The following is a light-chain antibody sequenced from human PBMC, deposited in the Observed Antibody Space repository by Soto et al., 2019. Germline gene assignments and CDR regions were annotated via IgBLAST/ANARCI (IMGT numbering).Light chain of an antibody. J-gene: IGLJ7*01. CDR1: NSNIGSNT. CDR3: ASVEDSLNGPV. Sequence: QSVLPQPHSASGTPGQRVTMSCSGSNSNIGSNTFNWYQQLPGTAPKLLLYSYNQRTSGVPDRFSGSKSCSSASLAISGFESEDEADYYCASVEDSLNGPVFGGGTQLTVL. CDR2: SYN. V-gene: IGLV1-44*01.